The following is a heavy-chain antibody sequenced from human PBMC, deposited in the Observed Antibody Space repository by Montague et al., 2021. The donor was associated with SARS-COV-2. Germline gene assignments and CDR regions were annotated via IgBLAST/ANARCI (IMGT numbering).Heavy chain of an antibody. CDR1: GFTFSSYA. V-gene: IGHV3-30*04. Sequence: SLRLSCAASGFTFSSYAMHWVRQAPGKGLEWVAVISYDGSNKYYXDSVKGRFTISRDNSKNTLYLQMNSLRAEDTAVYYRARARHGSYYDYFDYWGQGTLVTVSS. CDR3: ARARHGSYYDYFDY. CDR2: ISYDGSNK. D-gene: IGHD1-26*01. J-gene: IGHJ4*02.